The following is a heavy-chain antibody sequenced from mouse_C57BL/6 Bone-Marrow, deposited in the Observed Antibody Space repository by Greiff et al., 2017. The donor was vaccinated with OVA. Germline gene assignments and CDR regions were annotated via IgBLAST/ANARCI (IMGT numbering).Heavy chain of an antibody. V-gene: IGHV5-15*01. CDR2: ISNLAYSI. CDR1: GFTFSDYG. D-gene: IGHD1-1*01. CDR3: ARQGYYYGSSYYWYFDV. Sequence: EVQLVESGGGLVQPGGSLKLSCAASGFTFSDYGMAWVRQAPRKGPEWVAFISNLAYSIYYADTVTGRFTISRENAKNTLYLEMSSLRSEDTAMYYCARQGYYYGSSYYWYFDVWGTGTTVTVSS. J-gene: IGHJ1*03.